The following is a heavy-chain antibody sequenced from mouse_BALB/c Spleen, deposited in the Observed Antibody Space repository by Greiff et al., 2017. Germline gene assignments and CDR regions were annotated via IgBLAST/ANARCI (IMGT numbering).Heavy chain of an antibody. CDR1: GFTFSSYA. V-gene: IGHV5-9-3*01. CDR3: ARLTTVTPFDY. J-gene: IGHJ2*01. CDR2: ISSGGSYT. Sequence: EVHLVESGGGLVKPGGSLKLSCAASGFTFSSYAMSWVRQTPEKRLEWVATISSGGSYTYYPDSVKGRFTISRDNAKNTLYLQMSSLRSEDTAMYYCARLTTVTPFDYWGQGTTLTVSS. D-gene: IGHD1-1*01.